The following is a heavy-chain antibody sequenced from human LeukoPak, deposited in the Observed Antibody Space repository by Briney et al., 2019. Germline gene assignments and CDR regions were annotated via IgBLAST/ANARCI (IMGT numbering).Heavy chain of an antibody. CDR2: ISVSGVNT. Sequence: GGSLRLSCAASGFTFNIYAMNWVRQAPGEGEEWVAAISVSGVNTRDAYSVNGRFTISSDNSKITLYLQISSLRAEDTAVYYCAEDHMSSPVPYGYSFDSRGQGTLVTVSS. V-gene: IGHV3-23*01. CDR1: GFTFNIYA. CDR3: AEDHMSSPVPYGYSFDS. D-gene: IGHD5-18*01. J-gene: IGHJ4*02.